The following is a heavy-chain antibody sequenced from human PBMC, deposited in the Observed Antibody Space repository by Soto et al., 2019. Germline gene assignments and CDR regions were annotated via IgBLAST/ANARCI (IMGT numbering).Heavy chain of an antibody. V-gene: IGHV1-69*01. Sequence: QVQLVQSGAEVKKPRSSVKVSCKASGGTFSSYAISWVRQAPGQGLEWMGGIIPIFGTANYAQKFQGRVTITADESTSTAYMELSSLRSEDTAVYYCASGGGYCSGGSCFEPNDYWGQGTLVTVSS. D-gene: IGHD2-15*01. J-gene: IGHJ4*02. CDR3: ASGGGYCSGGSCFEPNDY. CDR2: IIPIFGTA. CDR1: GGTFSSYA.